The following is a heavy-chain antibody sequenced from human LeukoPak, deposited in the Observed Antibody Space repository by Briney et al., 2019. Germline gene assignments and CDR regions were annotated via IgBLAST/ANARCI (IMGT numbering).Heavy chain of an antibody. J-gene: IGHJ5*02. CDR3: ARITTVTTSRWFDP. V-gene: IGHV1-18*01. D-gene: IGHD4-17*01. CDR2: ISAYNGNT. Sequence: GASVKVSCKASGYTFTSYGISWVRQAPGQGLEWMGWISAYNGNTNYTQKLQGRVTMTTDTSTSTAYMELRSLRSDDTAVYYCARITTVTTSRWFDPWGQGTLVTVSS. CDR1: GYTFTSYG.